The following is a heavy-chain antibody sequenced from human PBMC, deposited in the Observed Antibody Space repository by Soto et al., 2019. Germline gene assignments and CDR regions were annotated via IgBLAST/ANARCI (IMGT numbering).Heavy chain of an antibody. D-gene: IGHD2-15*01. CDR1: GDSITSSGYY. V-gene: IGHV4-39*01. J-gene: IGHJ4*02. CDR2: MSYGGST. CDR3: ARRRGGAYGHEFDY. Sequence: QLQLQESGPGLVKPSETLSLTCSVSGDSITSSGYYWGWIRQAPGKGLEWIGSMSYGGSTYYNPSLKSRGTIYVDTSKNQISLQLTSVTAADTADYYCARRRGGAYGHEFDYWGQGTLVTVSS.